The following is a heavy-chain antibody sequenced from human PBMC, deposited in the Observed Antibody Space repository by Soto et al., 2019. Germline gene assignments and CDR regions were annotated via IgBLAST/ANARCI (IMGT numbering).Heavy chain of an antibody. J-gene: IGHJ3*02. CDR2: IYQSGST. V-gene: IGHV4-30-2*01. D-gene: IGHD3-22*01. CDR3: ARELLFYDSDGFSWDDALDI. Sequence: QMHLQESGSGLVKPSQTLSLTCAVSGGSLSSSAYSWSWIRQPPGKGLEWIGFIYQSGSTYYNTSLKSRVTMSLDRPKNQFSLKPSSVTAADTAVYYCARELLFYDSDGFSWDDALDIWGQGTMVTVSS. CDR1: GGSLSSSAYS.